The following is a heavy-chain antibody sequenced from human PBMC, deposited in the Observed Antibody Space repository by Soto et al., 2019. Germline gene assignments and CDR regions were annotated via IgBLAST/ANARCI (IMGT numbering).Heavy chain of an antibody. CDR1: GGTLRTST. CDR2: LIPFLQKA. CDR3: TRAEIGAGFYNNDMDV. Sequence: QVHLVQSGAEVRKPGSSVKVSCKASGGTLRTSTVTGVRQGPGQGPEWMGRLIPFLQKANYAQEFQGRVTITADASASTVYMELRSLRSEDTAVYYCTRAEIGAGFYNNDMDVWGPGTTVIVSS. J-gene: IGHJ6*02. D-gene: IGHD3-22*01. V-gene: IGHV1-69*08.